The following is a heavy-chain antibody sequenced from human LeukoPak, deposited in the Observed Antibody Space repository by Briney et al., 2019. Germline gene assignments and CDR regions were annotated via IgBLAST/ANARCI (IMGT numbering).Heavy chain of an antibody. CDR1: GFTFSSYE. CDR3: ARESYNYDSSGAFDI. D-gene: IGHD3-22*01. V-gene: IGHV3-48*03. CDR2: ISSSGSVI. Sequence: PGRSLRLSCAASGFTFSSYEMNWVRQAPGKGLEWVSYISSSGSVIYYADSVKGRFTISRDNPKNSLYLQMNSLRAEDTAVYYRARESYNYDSSGAFDIWGQGTMVTVSS. J-gene: IGHJ3*02.